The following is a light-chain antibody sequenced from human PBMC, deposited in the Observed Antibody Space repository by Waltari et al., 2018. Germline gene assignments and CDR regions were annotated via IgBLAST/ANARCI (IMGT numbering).Light chain of an antibody. J-gene: IGKJ4*01. CDR2: DAS. CDR3: QQRGNWPLT. CDR1: QSVRSN. V-gene: IGKV3-11*01. Sequence: EIVLTQSPATLSLSPGERATLSCRASQSVRSNLGWYQQKPGQAPRLLIYDASNRATGIPARFSGSGSGTDFTLTISSLESEDFAVYYCQQRGNWPLTFGGGTKVEIK.